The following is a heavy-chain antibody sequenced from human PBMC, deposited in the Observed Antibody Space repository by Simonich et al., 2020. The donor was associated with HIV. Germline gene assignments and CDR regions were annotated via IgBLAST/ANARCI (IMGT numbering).Heavy chain of an antibody. D-gene: IGHD2-15*01. CDR2: MRPNNGNI. CDR1: GYTFTNYY. V-gene: IGHV1-8*01. Sequence: QVQLVQSGAEVKKPGASVQVSCKASGYTFTNYYINWVRQANGQGPEWMGWMRPNNGNIDYAQKYQGRVTRTRNTSVSTAYIELSSLRSEDTAVYYCARSQGIVVVVAATYYYGMDVWGQGTTVTVSS. CDR3: ARSQGIVVVVAATYYYGMDV. J-gene: IGHJ6*02.